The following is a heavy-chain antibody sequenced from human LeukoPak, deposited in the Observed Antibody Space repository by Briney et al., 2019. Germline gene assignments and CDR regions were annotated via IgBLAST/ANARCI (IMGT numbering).Heavy chain of an antibody. Sequence: SETLSLTCTVSGGSISSGGYSWNWLRQPPGKGLEWIGNMDYSGNTYYNPSLKSRITSSIDRSKNQFSLKLRSVTAADTAVYYCARGRDGYKYPFDYWGQGTLVTVSS. CDR2: MDYSGNT. D-gene: IGHD5-24*01. J-gene: IGHJ4*02. CDR1: GGSISSGGYS. V-gene: IGHV4-30-2*01. CDR3: ARGRDGYKYPFDY.